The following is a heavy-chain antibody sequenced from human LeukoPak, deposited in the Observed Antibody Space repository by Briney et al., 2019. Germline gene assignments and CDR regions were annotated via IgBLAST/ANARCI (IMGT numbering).Heavy chain of an antibody. Sequence: SETLSLTCTVSGGSISPNFWSWIRQPAGKRLEWFGRIYSTGATNYNPSLKSRVTMSVDPSKNQFSLRLSSVTAADTAVYYCAKETVRGVIIAWGQGTLVTVS. D-gene: IGHD3-10*01. V-gene: IGHV4-4*07. CDR2: IYSTGAT. CDR1: GGSISPNF. CDR3: AKETVRGVIIA. J-gene: IGHJ5*02.